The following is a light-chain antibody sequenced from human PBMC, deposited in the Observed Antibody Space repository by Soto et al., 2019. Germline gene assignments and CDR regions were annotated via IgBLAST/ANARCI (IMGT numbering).Light chain of an antibody. V-gene: IGKV1D-12*01. CDR3: QQADSFPLT. J-gene: IGKJ4*01. CDR2: GAS. Sequence: DIQMTQSPSSVSASIGDTVTITCRASQDISILLAWYQQKPGRAPKLLIYGASTLESWVPSRFSSRGSGTDFTLTISSLQPEDFATYFCQQADSFPLTFGGGTKVEIK. CDR1: QDISIL.